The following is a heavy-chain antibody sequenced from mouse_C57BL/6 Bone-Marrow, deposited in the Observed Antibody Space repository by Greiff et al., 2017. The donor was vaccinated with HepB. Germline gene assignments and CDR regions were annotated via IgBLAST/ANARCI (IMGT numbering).Heavy chain of an antibody. D-gene: IGHD2-3*01. CDR3: AGGWLSYFDY. J-gene: IGHJ2*01. CDR2: ISYDGSN. V-gene: IGHV3-6*01. CDR1: GYSITSGYY. Sequence: ESGPGLVKPSQSLSLTCSVTGYSITSGYYWNWIRQFPGNKLEWMGYISYDGSNNYNPSLKNRISITRDTSKNQFFLKLNSVTTEDTATYYCAGGWLSYFDYWGQGTTLTVSS.